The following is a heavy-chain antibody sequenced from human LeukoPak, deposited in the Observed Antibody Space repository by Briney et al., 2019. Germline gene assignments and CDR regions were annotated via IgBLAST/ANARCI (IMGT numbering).Heavy chain of an antibody. CDR2: IRYDGSNK. CDR3: AKDQDCDYVWGSYRLQDY. J-gene: IGHJ4*02. CDR1: GFTFSSYG. D-gene: IGHD3-16*02. Sequence: PGGSPRLSCAASGFTFSSYGMHWVRQAPGKGLEWVAFIRYDGSNKYYADSVKGRFTISRDNSKNTLYLQMNSLRAEDTAVYYCAKDQDCDYVWGSYRLQDYWGQGTLVTVSA. V-gene: IGHV3-30*02.